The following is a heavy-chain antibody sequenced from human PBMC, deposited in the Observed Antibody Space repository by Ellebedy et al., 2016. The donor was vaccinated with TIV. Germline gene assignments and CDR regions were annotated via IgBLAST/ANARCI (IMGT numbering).Heavy chain of an antibody. CDR3: AREKDGYNCFDY. CDR2: ITSSSSYI. Sequence: GESLKISXAASGFSFSTYTMNWVRQAPGKGLEWVSSITSSSSYIYYVDSLRGRFTISRDNTKNSLYLQMNSLSPEDTAVYYCAREKDGYNCFDYWGQGTRVTVSS. V-gene: IGHV3-21*01. CDR1: GFSFSTYT. J-gene: IGHJ4*02. D-gene: IGHD5-24*01.